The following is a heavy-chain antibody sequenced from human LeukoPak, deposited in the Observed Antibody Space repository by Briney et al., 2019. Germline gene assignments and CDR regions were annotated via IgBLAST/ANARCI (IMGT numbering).Heavy chain of an antibody. D-gene: IGHD4-11*01. CDR2: INPNSGGT. CDR3: ARADHYSHYFDY. J-gene: IGHJ4*02. CDR1: GYTFTGYY. Sequence: ASVKVSCKASGYTFTGYYMHWVRQAPGQGLEWMGWINPNSGGTNYAQKFQGRVTMTRDTSISTAYMELSRLRSDDTAVYYCARADHYSHYFDYWGQRTLVTVSS. V-gene: IGHV1-2*02.